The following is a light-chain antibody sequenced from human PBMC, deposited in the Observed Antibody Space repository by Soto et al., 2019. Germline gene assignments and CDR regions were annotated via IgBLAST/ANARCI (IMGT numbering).Light chain of an antibody. V-gene: IGLV2-14*03. Sequence: QSALTQPASVSGSPGQSITISCAGTSSDVGGYNSVSWYQQHPGKAPKLVIYEVSNRPSGVSNRFSGSKSGNTSSLTISGLQADDEAHYYCCSHTSSSTWVFGGGTKVTVL. J-gene: IGLJ3*02. CDR1: SSDVGGYNS. CDR3: CSHTSSSTWV. CDR2: EVS.